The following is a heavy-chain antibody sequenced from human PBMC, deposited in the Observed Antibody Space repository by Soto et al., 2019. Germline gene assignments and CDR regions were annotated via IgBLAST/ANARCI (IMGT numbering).Heavy chain of an antibody. V-gene: IGHV1-8*01. Sequence: QVQLVQSGAEVKKPGASVKVSCKASGYTFTSYDINWVRQATGQGLEWMGWMNPNSGNTGYAQKFQGRVTKTRNTSISTAYMYLNRLRSEDTAVDYCARGIVVVPAAHTWFDPWGQGTLVTVSS. CDR1: GYTFTSYD. CDR2: MNPNSGNT. D-gene: IGHD2-2*01. CDR3: ARGIVVVPAAHTWFDP. J-gene: IGHJ5*02.